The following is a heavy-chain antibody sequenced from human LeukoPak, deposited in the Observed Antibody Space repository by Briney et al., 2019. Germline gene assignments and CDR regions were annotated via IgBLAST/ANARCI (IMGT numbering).Heavy chain of an antibody. V-gene: IGHV1-69*06. CDR2: IIPIFGTA. CDR3: ATADGGSNYDDFDY. CDR1: GGTFSSYA. J-gene: IGHJ4*02. Sequence: ASVKVSCKASGGTFSSYAISWVRQAPGQGLEWMGGIIPIFGTANYAQKFQGRVTMTEDTSTDTAYMELSSLRSEDTAVYYCATADGGSNYDDFDYWGQGTLVTVSS. D-gene: IGHD1-26*01.